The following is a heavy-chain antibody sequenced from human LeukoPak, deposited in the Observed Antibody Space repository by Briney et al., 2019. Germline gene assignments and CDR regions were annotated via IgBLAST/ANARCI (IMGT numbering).Heavy chain of an antibody. CDR3: ARELSWYGDSYFDY. CDR2: ISSSSSYI. CDR1: GFTFSSYS. V-gene: IGHV3-21*01. D-gene: IGHD4-17*01. J-gene: IGHJ4*02. Sequence: GGSLRLSCAASGFTFSSYSMNWVRQAPGKGLEWVSFISSSSSYIYYADSVKGRFTISRDNAKNSLYLQMNSLRAEDTAVYYCARELSWYGDSYFDYWGQGTLVTVSS.